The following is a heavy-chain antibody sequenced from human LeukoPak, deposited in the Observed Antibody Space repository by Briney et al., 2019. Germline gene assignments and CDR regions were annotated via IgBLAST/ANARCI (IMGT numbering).Heavy chain of an antibody. D-gene: IGHD6-13*01. CDR3: AKGSTPHSIAAAGNSEYFQH. CDR2: ISGSGGST. V-gene: IGHV3-23*01. Sequence: GGSLRLSCAASGFTFSSYAMSWVRQAPGKGLEWVSAISGSGGSTYYADSVKGRFTISRDNSKNTLYLQMNSLRAEDTAVYYCAKGSTPHSIAAAGNSEYFQHWGQGTLVTVSS. J-gene: IGHJ1*01. CDR1: GFTFSSYA.